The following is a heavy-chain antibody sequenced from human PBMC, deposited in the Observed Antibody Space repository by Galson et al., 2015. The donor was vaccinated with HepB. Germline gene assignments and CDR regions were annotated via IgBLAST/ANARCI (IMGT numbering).Heavy chain of an antibody. D-gene: IGHD1-26*01. V-gene: IGHV3-53*04. CDR3: ARGGGSYLESLIDY. J-gene: IGHJ4*02. CDR1: GFTVSSNY. CDR2: IYSGGST. Sequence: SLRLSCAASGFTVSSNYMSWVRQAPGKGLEWVSVIYSGGSTYYADSVKGRFTISRHNSKNTLYLQMNSLRAEDTAVYYCARGGGSYLESLIDYWGQGTLVTVSS.